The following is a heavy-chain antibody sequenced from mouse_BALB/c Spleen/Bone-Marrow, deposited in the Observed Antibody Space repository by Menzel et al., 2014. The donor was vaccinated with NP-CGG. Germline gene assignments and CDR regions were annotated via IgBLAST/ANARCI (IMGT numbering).Heavy chain of an antibody. CDR2: INSNGGGT. Sequence: EVHLVESGGGLVQPGGSLKLSCAASGFTFSSYGMSWVRQTPDKRLELVATINSNGGGTYYPDSVKGRFTISRDNAKNTLYLQMSSLKSEDTAMYYCARKVRKYYAMDYWGQGTSVTVSS. CDR1: GFTFSSYG. V-gene: IGHV5-6-3*01. J-gene: IGHJ4*01. D-gene: IGHD1-3*01. CDR3: ARKVRKYYAMDY.